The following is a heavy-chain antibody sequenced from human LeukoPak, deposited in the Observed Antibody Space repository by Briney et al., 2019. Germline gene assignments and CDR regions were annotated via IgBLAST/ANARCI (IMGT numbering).Heavy chain of an antibody. CDR2: IYYGGST. D-gene: IGHD5/OR15-5a*01. Sequence: SETLSLTCTVSGGSISSYYWSWIRQPPGKRLEWIGTIYYGGSTYYSPPLKNRVTISVDTSKNQFSLKLSSVTAADTAVYYCARVAHDLYPYYFDYWGQGTLVTVSS. CDR1: GGSISSYY. V-gene: IGHV4-59*12. CDR3: ARVAHDLYPYYFDY. J-gene: IGHJ4*02.